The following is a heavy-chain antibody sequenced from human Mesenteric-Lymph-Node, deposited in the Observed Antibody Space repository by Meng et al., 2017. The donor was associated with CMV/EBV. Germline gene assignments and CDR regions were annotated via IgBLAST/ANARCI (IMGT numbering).Heavy chain of an antibody. V-gene: IGHV1-69*10. CDR2: IIPILGIA. D-gene: IGHD3-3*01. Sequence: KASGGTFSSYAISWVRQAPGQGLEWMGGIIPILGIANYAQKFQGRVTITADKSTSTAYMELSSLRSEGTAVYYCARKLYYDFWSGYLTWGQGTLVTVSS. J-gene: IGHJ5*02. CDR1: GGTFSSYA. CDR3: ARKLYYDFWSGYLT.